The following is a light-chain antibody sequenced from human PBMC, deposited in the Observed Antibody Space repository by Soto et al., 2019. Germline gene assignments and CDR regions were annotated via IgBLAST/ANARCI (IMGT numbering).Light chain of an antibody. J-gene: IGKJ5*01. Sequence: DIQMTQSPSSLSAAIGDRVTITCRASQSIKNYLNWYQHKPGAAPKLLIFGASNLESGVPSRFSGSGSGTEFTLSISSLQPEDFATYYCQQGYSTTPIPVGQGTRLEIK. V-gene: IGKV1-39*01. CDR3: QQGYSTTPIP. CDR2: GAS. CDR1: QSIKNY.